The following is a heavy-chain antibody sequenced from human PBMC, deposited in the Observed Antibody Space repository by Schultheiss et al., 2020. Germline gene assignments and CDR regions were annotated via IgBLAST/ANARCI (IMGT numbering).Heavy chain of an antibody. J-gene: IGHJ6*02. CDR3: ARDSPLYDSSGYYLSFYYYYGMDV. CDR1: GFTFSNAW. V-gene: IGHV3-15*07. Sequence: GGSLRLSCAASGFTFSNAWMNWVRQAPGKGLEWVGRIKSKTDGGTTDYAAPVKGRFTISRDNAKNTLYLQMNSLRAEDTAVYYCARDSPLYDSSGYYLSFYYYYGMDVWGQGTTVTVSS. CDR2: IKSKTDGGTT. D-gene: IGHD3-22*01.